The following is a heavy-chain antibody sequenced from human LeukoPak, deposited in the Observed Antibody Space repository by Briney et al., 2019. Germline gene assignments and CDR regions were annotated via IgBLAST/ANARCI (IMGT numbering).Heavy chain of an antibody. Sequence: GGSLRLSCAASEFTFTTFWMHWVRQAPGKGLEWVANIGQDGGEKYYVDSVKGRFTISRDSPKNSLYLQMSSLRAEDTAVYYCARAWDIWGQGTTVTVSS. CDR3: ARAWDI. D-gene: IGHD1-26*01. CDR1: EFTFTTFW. V-gene: IGHV3-7*03. CDR2: IGQDGGEK. J-gene: IGHJ6*02.